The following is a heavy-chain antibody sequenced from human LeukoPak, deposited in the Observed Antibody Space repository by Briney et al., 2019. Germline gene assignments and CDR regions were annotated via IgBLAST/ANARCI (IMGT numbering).Heavy chain of an antibody. Sequence: GGGLRLSCSASGFIFSDYYMSWIRPAPGKGVEYVSYISSSGSTKYYADSVKGRFTISRDNAKSSLYLQMNSLRAEDTAVYYCAKADITMIVVDTQYAFDIWGQGTMVTVSS. J-gene: IGHJ3*02. V-gene: IGHV3-11*01. CDR1: GFIFSDYY. CDR3: AKADITMIVVDTQYAFDI. D-gene: IGHD3-22*01. CDR2: ISSSGSTK.